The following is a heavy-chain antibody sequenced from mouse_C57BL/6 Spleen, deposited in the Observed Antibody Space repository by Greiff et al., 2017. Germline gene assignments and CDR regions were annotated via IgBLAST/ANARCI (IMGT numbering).Heavy chain of an antibody. V-gene: IGHV1-80*01. Sequence: QVQLQQSGAELVKPGASVKISCKASGYAFSSYWMNWVKQRPGKGLEWIGLIYPGDGDTNYNGKFKGKATLTADKSSSTAYMQLSSLTSEDSAVYFCAREWDGYYGGGFAYWGQGTLVTVSA. D-gene: IGHD2-3*01. CDR3: AREWDGYYGGGFAY. CDR2: IYPGDGDT. J-gene: IGHJ3*01. CDR1: GYAFSSYW.